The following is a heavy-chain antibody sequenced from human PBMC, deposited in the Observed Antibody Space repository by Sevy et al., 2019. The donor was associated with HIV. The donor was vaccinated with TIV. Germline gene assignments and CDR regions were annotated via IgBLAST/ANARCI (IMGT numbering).Heavy chain of an antibody. J-gene: IGHJ6*02. V-gene: IGHV3-7*03. CDR3: ARDCSSTSCLWGLDV. Sequence: GGSLRLSCTASGFTFSTYTLTWVRQAPGKGLEWVANIKGDGSEKYYMASVKGRFTISRDNAKNSLYLQINSLRAEDTAMYYCARDCSSTSCLWGLDVWGQGTTVTVSS. CDR1: GFTFSTYT. CDR2: IKGDGSEK. D-gene: IGHD2-2*01.